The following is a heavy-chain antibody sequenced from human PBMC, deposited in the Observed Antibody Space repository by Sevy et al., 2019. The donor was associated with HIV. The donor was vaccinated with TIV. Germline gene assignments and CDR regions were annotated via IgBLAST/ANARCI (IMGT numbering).Heavy chain of an antibody. V-gene: IGHV4-38-2*01. D-gene: IGHD1-26*01. CDR2: IHHSGSI. CDR3: ARGGSIVTARDYFDH. J-gene: IGHJ4*02. CDR1: DYSISSGYY. Sequence: SETLSLTCAVSDYSISSGYYWGWIRQPPGKGLEWLGSIHHSGSIYYNRSLNSRVTISVDTSKNQFSLKLHSVTAADTAVYYCARGGSIVTARDYFDHWGQGVLVTVSS.